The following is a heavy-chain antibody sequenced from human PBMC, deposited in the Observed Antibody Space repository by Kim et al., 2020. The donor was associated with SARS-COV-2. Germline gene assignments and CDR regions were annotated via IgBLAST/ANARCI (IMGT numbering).Heavy chain of an antibody. V-gene: IGHV5-51*01. CDR2: IYPGDSDT. J-gene: IGHJ3*02. D-gene: IGHD1-26*01. CDR1: GYSFTSYW. CDR3: ASRGSGCYRHGAFDI. Sequence: GESLKISCKGSGYSFTSYWIGWVRQMPGKGLEWMGIIYPGDSDTRYSPSFQGQVTISADKSISTAYLQWSSPKASDTVMYYCASRGSGCYRHGAFDIWGQGTMVTVSS.